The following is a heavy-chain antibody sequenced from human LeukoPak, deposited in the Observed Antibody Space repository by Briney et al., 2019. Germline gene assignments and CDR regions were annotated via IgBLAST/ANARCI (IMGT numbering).Heavy chain of an antibody. Sequence: GGSLRLSCAASGFTFSSYAMSWVRQAPGKGLEWVSVISGSGGSTYYADSVKGRFTISRDNSKNTLYLQMNSLRAEDTAVYYCAKGAYCSSTSCPIDYWGQGTLVTVSS. V-gene: IGHV3-23*01. CDR1: GFTFSSYA. J-gene: IGHJ4*02. CDR2: ISGSGGST. CDR3: AKGAYCSSTSCPIDY. D-gene: IGHD2-2*01.